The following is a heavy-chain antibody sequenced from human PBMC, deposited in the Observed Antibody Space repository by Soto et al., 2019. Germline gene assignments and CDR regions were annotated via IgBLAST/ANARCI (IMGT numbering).Heavy chain of an antibody. J-gene: IGHJ4*02. CDR1: GFIFSNAW. D-gene: IGHD3-3*01. Sequence: GGSLRLSCAASGFIFSNAWMSWVRQAPGKGLEWVGRIKSKTDGGTTDYAAPVKGRFTISRDDSKNTLYLQMNSLKTEDTAVYYCTTGITIFGVAGVDYWGQGTLVTVSS. CDR3: TTGITIFGVAGVDY. CDR2: IKSKTDGGTT. V-gene: IGHV3-15*01.